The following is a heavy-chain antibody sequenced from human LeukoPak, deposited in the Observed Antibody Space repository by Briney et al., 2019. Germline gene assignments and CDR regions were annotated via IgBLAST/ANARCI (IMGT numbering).Heavy chain of an antibody. CDR3: ARLKGGAWFDP. V-gene: IGHV4-59*01. CDR2: IYYSGST. J-gene: IGHJ5*02. D-gene: IGHD1-26*01. Sequence: PSETLSLTCTVSGGSISSYYWSWIRQPPGKGLEWIGYIYYSGSTNYNPSLKSRVTISVDTSKNQFSLKLSSVTAADTAVYYCARLKGGAWFDPWGQGTLVTVSS. CDR1: GGSISSYY.